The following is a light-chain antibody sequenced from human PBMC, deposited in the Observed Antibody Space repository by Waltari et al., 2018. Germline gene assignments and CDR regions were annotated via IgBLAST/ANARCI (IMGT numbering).Light chain of an antibody. CDR2: KAS. V-gene: IGKV1-5*03. J-gene: IGKJ1*01. CDR3: QHYNSYSGWT. Sequence: DMQMTQSPSTLSASVGDRVTITCRARQSFGIRLAWYQQKPGKAAKLLIYKASILESGVPSRISGSGSGTEVSLNSGSLQPDECATEYCQHYNSYSGWTFGQGTKVEIK. CDR1: QSFGIR.